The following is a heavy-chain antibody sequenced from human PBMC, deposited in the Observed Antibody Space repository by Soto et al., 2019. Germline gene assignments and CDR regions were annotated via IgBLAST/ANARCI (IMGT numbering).Heavy chain of an antibody. J-gene: IGHJ5*02. Sequence: EVQLLESGGGLVQPGGSLRLSCAASGFTFSSYAMSWVRQAPGKGLEWVSAISGSGGSTYYADSVKGRFTISRDNSKNTLYRQMNSLRAEDTAVYYCAKDQGYYYGSGRFDPWGQGTLVTVSS. CDR1: GFTFSSYA. V-gene: IGHV3-23*01. CDR2: ISGSGGST. CDR3: AKDQGYYYGSGRFDP. D-gene: IGHD3-10*01.